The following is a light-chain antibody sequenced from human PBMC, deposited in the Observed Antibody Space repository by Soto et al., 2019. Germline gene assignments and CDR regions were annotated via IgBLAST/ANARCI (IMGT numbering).Light chain of an antibody. Sequence: IALTHAPGTLSLPQGERGHLSFRASQNVPTSYLAWYQQKPGQSPRLLIFGASSRATGIPDRFSGSGSGTDFTLTIDRLEPEDFAMYYRQQYGTSRTCGQGTQGDIK. CDR2: GAS. CDR1: QNVPTSY. CDR3: QQYGTSRT. J-gene: IGKJ1*01. V-gene: IGKV3-20*01.